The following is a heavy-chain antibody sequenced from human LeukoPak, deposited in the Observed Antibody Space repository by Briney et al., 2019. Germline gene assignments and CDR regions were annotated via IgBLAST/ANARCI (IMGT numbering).Heavy chain of an antibody. CDR1: GFTFSIYA. CDR3: AKDVKAAPSPPFFDY. V-gene: IGHV3-23*01. J-gene: IGHJ4*02. Sequence: GGSLRLSCAASGFTFSIYAMSWVRQAPGRGLEWVSSISASGGSTYYADSVNGLFTIYRDNSKNPLYLQMNSLRAEDTAVYYCAKDVKAAPSPPFFDYWGQGTLVTVSS. CDR2: ISASGGST.